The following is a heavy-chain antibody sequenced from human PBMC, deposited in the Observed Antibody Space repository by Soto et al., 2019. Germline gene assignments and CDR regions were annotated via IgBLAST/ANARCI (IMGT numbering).Heavy chain of an antibody. CDR2: INHSGST. Sequence: SETLSLTCAVYGGSFSGYYWSWIRQPPGKGLEWIGEINHSGSTNYNPSLKSRVTISVDTSKNQFSLKLSSVTAADTAVYYCARGGAYYDFWSGFGPMDVWGQGTTVTVSS. CDR1: GGSFSGYY. D-gene: IGHD3-3*01. J-gene: IGHJ6*02. CDR3: ARGGAYYDFWSGFGPMDV. V-gene: IGHV4-34*01.